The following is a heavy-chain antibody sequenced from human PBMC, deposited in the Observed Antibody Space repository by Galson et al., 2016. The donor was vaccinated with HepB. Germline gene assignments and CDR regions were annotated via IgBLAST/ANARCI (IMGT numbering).Heavy chain of an antibody. CDR3: ARDQVVSMAGINYYFYYGMDV. V-gene: IGHV3-30*04. CDR1: GFSFSEFA. CDR2: TSYDGTNK. D-gene: IGHD6-19*01. J-gene: IGHJ6*02. Sequence: SLRLSCAVPGFSFSEFAMHWVRQAPGKGLEWVALTSYDGTNKYYADSVKGRVTISRDNSRNTLFLQLSSLRLEDTAVYYCARDQVVSMAGINYYFYYGMDVWGQGTTVTVSS.